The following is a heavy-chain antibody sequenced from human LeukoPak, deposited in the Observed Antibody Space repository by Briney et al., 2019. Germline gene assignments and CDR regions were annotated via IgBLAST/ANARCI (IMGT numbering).Heavy chain of an antibody. V-gene: IGHV4-59*08. CDR2: IHYSGNT. D-gene: IGHD3-22*01. Sequence: SETLSLTCSVSGGSISSYYWNWIRQPPGKGVEWIGYIHYSGNTNYNPSLKSRVTISVDTSKNQFSLKLSSVTAADTAVYYCARGYDSSGYYYGMDAFDIWGQGTMVTVSS. J-gene: IGHJ3*02. CDR3: ARGYDSSGYYYGMDAFDI. CDR1: GGSISSYY.